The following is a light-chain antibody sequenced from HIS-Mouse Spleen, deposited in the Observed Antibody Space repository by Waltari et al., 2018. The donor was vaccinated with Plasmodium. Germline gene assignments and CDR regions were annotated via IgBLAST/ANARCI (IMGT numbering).Light chain of an antibody. J-gene: IGKJ4*01. V-gene: IGKV3-11*01. CDR3: QQRSNWPRVLT. CDR1: PSVSSY. Sequence: EIVLTQSPATLSLSPGERATLSCRASPSVSSYLAWSQQKPGQAPRLLIYDASNRATGIPARFSGSGSGTDFTLTISSLEPEDFAVYYCQQRSNWPRVLTFGGGTKVEIK. CDR2: DAS.